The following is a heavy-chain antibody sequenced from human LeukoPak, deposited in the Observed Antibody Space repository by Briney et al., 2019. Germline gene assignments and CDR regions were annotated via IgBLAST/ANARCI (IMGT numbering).Heavy chain of an antibody. D-gene: IGHD3-16*02. CDR3: ARGLGGVISFFDY. J-gene: IGHJ4*02. V-gene: IGHV4-34*01. Sequence: SETLSLTCAVYGRSFSGYYWSWIRQPPGKGLEWIGEINHSGSTNYNPSLKSRVTISVDTSKNQFSLKLSSVTAADTAVYYCARGLGGVISFFDYWGQGTLVTVSS. CDR2: INHSGST. CDR1: GRSFSGYY.